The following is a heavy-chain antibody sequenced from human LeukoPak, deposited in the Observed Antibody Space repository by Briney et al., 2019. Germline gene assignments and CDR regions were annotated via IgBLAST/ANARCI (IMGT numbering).Heavy chain of an antibody. J-gene: IGHJ4*02. Sequence: PGGSLRLSRAASGFTVSSNYMSWVRQAPGKGLEWVSVIYSGGSTYYADSVKGRFTISRDNSKNTLYLQMNSLRAEDTAVYYCAGVGYYLDYWGQGTLVTVSS. CDR3: AGVGYYLDY. V-gene: IGHV3-66*01. CDR1: GFTVSSNY. CDR2: IYSGGST. D-gene: IGHD3-3*01.